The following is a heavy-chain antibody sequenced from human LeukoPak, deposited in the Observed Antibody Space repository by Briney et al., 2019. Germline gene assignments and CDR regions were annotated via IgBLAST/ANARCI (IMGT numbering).Heavy chain of an antibody. CDR2: IYSGGST. CDR1: GFTVSSNY. J-gene: IGHJ4*02. V-gene: IGHV3-66*02. CDR3: AKAKGAWVLYSSSSFLIDY. Sequence: PGGSLRLSCAASGFTVSSNYMSWVRQAPGKGLEWVSVIYSGGSTYYADSVKGRFTISRDNSKNTLYLQMNSLRAEDTAVYYCAKAKGAWVLYSSSSFLIDYGGRGPLAPV. D-gene: IGHD6-6*01.